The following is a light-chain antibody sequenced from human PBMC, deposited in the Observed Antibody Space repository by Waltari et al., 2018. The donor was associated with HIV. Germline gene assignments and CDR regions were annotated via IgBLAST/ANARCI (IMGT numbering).Light chain of an antibody. CDR1: SSDVGGYNY. J-gene: IGLJ3*02. CDR3: SSYTRSSTWV. CDR2: DFN. Sequence: QSALTQPASVSGSPGQSITISCTGTSSDVGGYNYVSWYRQHPGKAPKLMIYDFNKRPAGVSNRFSGSKSGNTASLTISGLQAEDEADYHCSSYTRSSTWVFGGGTKLTVL. V-gene: IGLV2-14*03.